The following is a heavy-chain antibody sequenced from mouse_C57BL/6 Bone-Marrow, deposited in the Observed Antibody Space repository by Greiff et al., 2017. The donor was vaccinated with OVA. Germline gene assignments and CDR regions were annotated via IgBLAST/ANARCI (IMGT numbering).Heavy chain of an antibody. J-gene: IGHJ4*01. CDR1: GFTFSDYY. V-gene: IGHV5-16*01. Sequence: EVQLVESEGGLVQPGSSMKLSCTASGFTFSDYYMAWVRQVPEKGLEWVANIHYDGSSNYYLDSLKSRFIISRDNAKNILYLLMSSLKSEDSATYYCSRWITTAYYALAYWGHVTSVTVSS. CDR2: IHYDGSSN. D-gene: IGHD1-2*01. CDR3: SRWITTAYYALAY.